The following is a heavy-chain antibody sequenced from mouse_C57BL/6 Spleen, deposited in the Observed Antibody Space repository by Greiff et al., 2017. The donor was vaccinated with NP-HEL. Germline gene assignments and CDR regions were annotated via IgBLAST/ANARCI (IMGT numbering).Heavy chain of an antibody. CDR1: GFTFSSYA. Sequence: EVKLMESGGGLVKPGGSLKLSCAASGFTFSSYAMSWVRQTPEKRLEWVATISDGGSYTYYPDNVKGRFTISRDNAKNNLYLQISHLKSEDTAMYYCARVEHADYFDYWGQGTTLTVSS. CDR3: ARVEHADYFDY. V-gene: IGHV5-4*03. CDR2: ISDGGSYT. J-gene: IGHJ2*01.